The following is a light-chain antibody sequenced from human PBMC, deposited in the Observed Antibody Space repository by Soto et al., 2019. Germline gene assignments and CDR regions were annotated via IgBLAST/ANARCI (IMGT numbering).Light chain of an antibody. CDR1: SSNIGRNT. V-gene: IGLV1-44*01. CDR3: EAWDDSLTVRYV. Sequence: QSVLTQPPSASGTPGQRVTISCSGSSSNIGRNTVNWYQQLPGTAPKLLIYSNNQRPSGVPDRISGSKSGTSASLAISGLQSEDEADYYCEAWDDSLTVRYVFGTGTKVTVL. CDR2: SNN. J-gene: IGLJ1*01.